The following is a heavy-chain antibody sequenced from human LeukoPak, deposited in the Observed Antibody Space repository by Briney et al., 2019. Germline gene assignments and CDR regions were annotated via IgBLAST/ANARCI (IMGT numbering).Heavy chain of an antibody. CDR3: AREPIQQPFDAFDI. J-gene: IGHJ3*02. D-gene: IGHD6-13*01. CDR2: INPNSGGT. Sequence: ASVKVSCKASGYTFTSYDINWVRQAPGQGLEWMGRINPNSGGTNYAQKFQGRVTMTRDTSISTAYMELSRLRSDDTAVYYCAREPIQQPFDAFDIWGQGTMVTVSS. V-gene: IGHV1-2*06. CDR1: GYTFTSYD.